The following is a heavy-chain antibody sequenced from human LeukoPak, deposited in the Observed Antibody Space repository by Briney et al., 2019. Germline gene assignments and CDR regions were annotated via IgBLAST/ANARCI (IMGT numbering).Heavy chain of an antibody. J-gene: IGHJ4*02. CDR1: GGSFSGYY. D-gene: IGHD3-22*01. CDR3: ARLSPSSGYPFDY. CDR2: IYHSGST. V-gene: IGHV4-34*01. Sequence: SETLSLTCAVSGGSFSGYYWSWIRQPPGKGLEWIGYIYHSGSTYYNPSLKSRVTISVDRSKNQFSLKLSSVTAADTAVYYCARLSPSSGYPFDYWGQGTLVTVSS.